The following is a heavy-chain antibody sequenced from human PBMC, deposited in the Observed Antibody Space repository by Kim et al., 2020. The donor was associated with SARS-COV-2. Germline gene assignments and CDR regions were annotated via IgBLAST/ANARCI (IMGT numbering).Heavy chain of an antibody. V-gene: IGHV6-1*01. J-gene: IGHJ4*02. CDR3: TRGWNYEDY. D-gene: IGHD1-7*01. CDR2: KGNT. Sequence: KGNTDYAESVRGRITSNADTSKNQFSLQLNSLTPEDTAVYYCTRGWNYEDYWGQGTLVTVSS.